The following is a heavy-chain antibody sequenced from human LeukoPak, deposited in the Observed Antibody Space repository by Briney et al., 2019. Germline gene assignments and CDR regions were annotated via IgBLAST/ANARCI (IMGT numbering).Heavy chain of an antibody. CDR2: INPSGGST. D-gene: IGHD3-9*01. V-gene: IGHV1-46*01. Sequence: ASVKVSCKASGGTFTSYYMHWVRQAPGQGLEWMGIINPSGGSTSYAQKFQGRVTMTRDTSTSTVYMELSSLRSEDTAVYYCARGFVRYFDWLPPSRFDPWGQGTLVTVSS. CDR1: GGTFTSYY. J-gene: IGHJ5*02. CDR3: ARGFVRYFDWLPPSRFDP.